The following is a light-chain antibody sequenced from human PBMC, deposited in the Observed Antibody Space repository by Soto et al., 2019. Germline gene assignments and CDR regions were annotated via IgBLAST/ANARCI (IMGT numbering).Light chain of an antibody. J-gene: IGLJ1*01. CDR3: HSYDSRLNCYV. CDR2: GNN. V-gene: IGLV1-40*01. Sequence: QSVLTQPPSVSGAPGQRVTISCTGSNSYIGAGFAVHWYQQLPGTAPKLLIHGNNNRPSGVPDRFSGSKSDTSASLAITGLQADDEADYYCHSYDSRLNCYVFGTGTKVTVL. CDR1: NSYIGAGFA.